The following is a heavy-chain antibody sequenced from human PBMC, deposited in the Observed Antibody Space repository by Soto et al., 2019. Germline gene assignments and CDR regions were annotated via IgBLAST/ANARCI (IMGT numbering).Heavy chain of an antibody. J-gene: IGHJ6*02. V-gene: IGHV4-59*01. Sequence: SLTCTVSGGSISSYYWSWIRQPPGKGLEWIGYIYYSGSTNYNPSLKRRVTISVDTSKNQFSLKLSSVTAADTAVYYCAREGPTDSGYDRYYYYGMDVWGQGTTVTVSS. CDR2: IYYSGST. CDR3: AREGPTDSGYDRYYYYGMDV. CDR1: GGSISSYY. D-gene: IGHD5-12*01.